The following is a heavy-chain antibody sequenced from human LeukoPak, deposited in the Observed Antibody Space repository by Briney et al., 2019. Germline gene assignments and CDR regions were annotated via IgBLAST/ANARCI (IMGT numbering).Heavy chain of an antibody. J-gene: IGHJ3*02. CDR2: ISAYNGNT. D-gene: IGHD3-10*01. CDR3: ARESITMVRGVIIGDDAFDI. CDR1: GYTFTSYD. Sequence: ASVKVSCKASGYTFTSYDINWVRQATGQGLEWMGWISAYNGNTNYAQKLQGRVTMTTDTSTSTGYMELRSLRSDDTAVYYCARESITMVRGVIIGDDAFDIWGQGTMVTVSS. V-gene: IGHV1-18*01.